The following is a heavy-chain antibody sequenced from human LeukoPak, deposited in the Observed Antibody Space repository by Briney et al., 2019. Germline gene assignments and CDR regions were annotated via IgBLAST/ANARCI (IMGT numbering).Heavy chain of an antibody. J-gene: IGHJ4*02. CDR3: ARDSWRSGWYVDDY. Sequence: ASVKVSCKASGYTFTGYYMHWVRQAPGQGLEWMGWINPNSGGTNYAQKFQGRVTMTRDTSISTAYMELSRLRSDDTAVYYCARDSWRSGWYVDDYWGQGTLVTVSS. CDR2: INPNSGGT. V-gene: IGHV1-2*02. CDR1: GYTFTGYY. D-gene: IGHD6-19*01.